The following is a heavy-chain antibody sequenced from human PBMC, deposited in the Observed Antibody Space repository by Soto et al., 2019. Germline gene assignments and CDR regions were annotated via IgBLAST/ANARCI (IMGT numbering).Heavy chain of an antibody. Sequence: PGGSLRLSSAASGFTVSSNYMSWVRQAPGKGLEWVSVIYSGGSKYYADFVTGRFTISRHNSQNTLYLQMNSLRAEDTAVYYCASGRGLLLSSNWGQGTMVTVSS. D-gene: IGHD1-26*01. V-gene: IGHV3-53*01. J-gene: IGHJ3*01. CDR3: ASGRGLLLSSN. CDR2: IYSGGSK. CDR1: GFTVSSNY.